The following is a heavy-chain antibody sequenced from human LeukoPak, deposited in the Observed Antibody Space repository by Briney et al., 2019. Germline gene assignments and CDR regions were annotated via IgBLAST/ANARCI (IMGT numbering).Heavy chain of an antibody. D-gene: IGHD3-22*01. V-gene: IGHV1-46*01. Sequence: GASVKVSCKASGYTFASYYMHWVRQAPGQGLEWMGIINPSGGSTSYAQKFQGRVTMTRDMSTSTVYMELSSLRSEDTAVYYCARGLYYYDSKRSNWFDPWGQGTLVTVSS. CDR1: GYTFASYY. J-gene: IGHJ5*02. CDR3: ARGLYYYDSKRSNWFDP. CDR2: INPSGGST.